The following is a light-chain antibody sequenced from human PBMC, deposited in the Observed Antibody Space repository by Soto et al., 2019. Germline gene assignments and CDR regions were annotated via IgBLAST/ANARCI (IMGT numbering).Light chain of an antibody. Sequence: EIVMTQSPATLSVSPGERATLSCRASQSVSSYLAWYQQKPGQAPRLLIYDASNRATGIPARFSGSGSGADFTLTISRLEPEDFAVYYCQQRRNSIAFGQGTRLEIK. V-gene: IGKV3-11*01. CDR2: DAS. CDR1: QSVSSY. J-gene: IGKJ5*01. CDR3: QQRRNSIA.